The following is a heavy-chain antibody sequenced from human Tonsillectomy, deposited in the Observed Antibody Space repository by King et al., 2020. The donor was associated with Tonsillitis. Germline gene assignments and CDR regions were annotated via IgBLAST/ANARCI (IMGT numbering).Heavy chain of an antibody. CDR1: GYTFTGHY. V-gene: IGHV1-2*02. J-gene: IGHJ4*02. D-gene: IGHD5-12*01. CDR2: THPNGGGT. CDR3: ARGDRYSGYDSLDY. Sequence: VQLVESGAEVKKPGASVKVSCKASGYTFTGHYMHWVRQAPGQGLEWMGWTHPNGGGTKYAQKFQGRVTMTRDTSISTAHMELSRLRSVDTAVYYCARGDRYSGYDSLDYWGQGTLVTVSS.